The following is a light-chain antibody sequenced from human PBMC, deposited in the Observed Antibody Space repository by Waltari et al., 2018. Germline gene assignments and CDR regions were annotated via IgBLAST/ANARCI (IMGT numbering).Light chain of an antibody. CDR1: TNDVGNYNL. CDR3: CSYAGEDSLV. J-gene: IGLJ3*02. V-gene: IGLV2-23*02. Sequence: QSALTQPASVSGSPGQSITISCTGTTNDVGNYNLVSWYQHSAGKAPKLLIYEVTKVPPGLCYRFSGYKSGTTASLRISGLQTEYEGEFYGCSYAGEDSLVFGEGTHVTVL. CDR2: EVT.